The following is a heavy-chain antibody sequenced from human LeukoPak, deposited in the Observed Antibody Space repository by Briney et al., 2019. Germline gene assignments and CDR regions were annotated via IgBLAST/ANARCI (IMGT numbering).Heavy chain of an antibody. CDR2: IYYSGST. J-gene: IGHJ6*03. Sequence: PSETLSLTCTASGGSISSGGYYWSWIRQPPGKGLEWIGYIYYSGSTYYNPSLKSRVTISVDTSKNQFSLKLSSVTAADTAVYYCARVGEVVLRVRYYYMDVWGKGTTVTVSS. CDR3: ARVGEVVLRVRYYYMDV. CDR1: GGSISSGGYY. D-gene: IGHD2-15*01. V-gene: IGHV4-30-4*08.